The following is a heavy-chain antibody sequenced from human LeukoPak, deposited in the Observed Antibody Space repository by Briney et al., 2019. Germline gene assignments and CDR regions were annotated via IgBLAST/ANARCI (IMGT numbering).Heavy chain of an antibody. J-gene: IGHJ4*02. D-gene: IGHD4-11*01. CDR3: TRQTVTTEDY. Sequence: GGSLRLSCAASGFTFSGSAMHWVRQASGKGLEWVGRIRSKANSYATAYAASVKGRFTISRDDSKNTAYLQMNSRKTEDTAVYYCTRQTVTTEDYWGQGTLVTVSS. CDR1: GFTFSGSA. V-gene: IGHV3-73*01. CDR2: IRSKANSYAT.